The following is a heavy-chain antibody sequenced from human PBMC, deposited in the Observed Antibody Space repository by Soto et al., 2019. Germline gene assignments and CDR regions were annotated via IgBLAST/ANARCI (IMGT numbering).Heavy chain of an antibody. D-gene: IGHD3-10*01. V-gene: IGHV3-23*01. Sequence: EVQLLESDGGLVQPGGSLILSCAASGFIFTTYAMSWVRQAPGRGLEWVSGISANGGSTFYADSVKGRFTISRDNSKNTLYLQVNSLIAEDTAIYYCAILTLDRVDWGQGTLVTVSS. J-gene: IGHJ4*02. CDR2: ISANGGST. CDR3: AILTLDRVD. CDR1: GFIFTTYA.